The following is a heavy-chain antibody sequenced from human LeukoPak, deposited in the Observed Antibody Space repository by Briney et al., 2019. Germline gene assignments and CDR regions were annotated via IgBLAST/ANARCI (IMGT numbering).Heavy chain of an antibody. CDR1: GFTFSSYG. CDR3: ARGVFEGPFDY. Sequence: GRPLRLSCAASGFTFSSYGMHWVRQAPGEGLEWVAVIWYDGTNKYYADSVKGRFTISRDNSKNTLYLQMNTLRAEDTAVYYCARGVFEGPFDYWGQGTLVTVSS. J-gene: IGHJ4*02. V-gene: IGHV3-33*01. CDR2: IWYDGTNK. D-gene: IGHD6-13*01.